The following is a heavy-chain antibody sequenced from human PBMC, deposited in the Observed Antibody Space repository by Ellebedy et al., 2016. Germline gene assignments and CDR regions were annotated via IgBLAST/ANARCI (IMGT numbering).Heavy chain of an antibody. CDR2: IGGSGGNT. D-gene: IGHD3-22*01. J-gene: IGHJ4*02. CDR1: GFTFSSYA. V-gene: IGHV3-23*01. CDR3: AKARDSSGYSPRALDY. Sequence: GESLKISXAASGFTFSSYAMSWVRQAPGKGLEWVSTIGGSGGNTYYADSVKGRFTISRDNSKNTLSLQVDSLRAEDTAVYYCAKARDSSGYSPRALDYWGQGSLVTVSS.